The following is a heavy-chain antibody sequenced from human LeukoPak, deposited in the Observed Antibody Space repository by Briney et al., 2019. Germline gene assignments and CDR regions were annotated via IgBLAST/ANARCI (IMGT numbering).Heavy chain of an antibody. J-gene: IGHJ4*02. Sequence: GGSLRLSCAPSGFIVTNTWMSWVRQAPGKGLEWVANIKQDGSEKYYVDSVKGRFTISRDNAKNSLYLQMNTLRPEDTAVYYCARERQNKDFWSGGDYWGQGTLVTVSS. CDR1: GFIVTNTW. V-gene: IGHV3-7*01. CDR3: ARERQNKDFWSGGDY. CDR2: IKQDGSEK. D-gene: IGHD3-3*01.